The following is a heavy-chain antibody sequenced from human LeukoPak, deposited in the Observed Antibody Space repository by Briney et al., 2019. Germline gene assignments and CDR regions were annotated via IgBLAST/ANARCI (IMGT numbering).Heavy chain of an antibody. J-gene: IGHJ4*02. D-gene: IGHD6-19*01. CDR1: GYTFTSYA. V-gene: IGHV1-69*04. CDR2: IIPILGIA. Sequence: SVKVSCKASGYTFTSYAMNWVRQAPGQGLEWMGRIIPILGIANYAQKFQGRVTITADKSTSTAYMELSSLRSEDTAVYYCARSRLGSDYWGQGTLVTVSS. CDR3: ARSRLGSDY.